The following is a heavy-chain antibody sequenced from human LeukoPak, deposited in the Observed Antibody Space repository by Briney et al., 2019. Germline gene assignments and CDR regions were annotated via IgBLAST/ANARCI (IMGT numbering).Heavy chain of an antibody. D-gene: IGHD1-26*01. J-gene: IGHJ4*02. CDR2: ISSSSTTI. CDR3: ARGWDRAHPTGFEFDV. V-gene: IGHV3-48*03. Sequence: PGGSLRLSCAASGFTFSSYEMNWVRQAPGKGLEWVSFISSSSTTINQPDSVKGRFTISRDDAKNSVHLQMDNLRVEDTAVYYCARGWDRAHPTGFEFDVWGQGTLVTVSS. CDR1: GFTFSSYE.